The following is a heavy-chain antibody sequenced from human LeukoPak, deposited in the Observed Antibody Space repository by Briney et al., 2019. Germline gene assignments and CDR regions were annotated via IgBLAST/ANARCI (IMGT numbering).Heavy chain of an antibody. Sequence: SETLSLTCTVSGYSISSGYYWGWVRQPPGKGLEWIGSIYHSGSTYYNPSLKSRVTISVDTSKNQFSLKLSSVTAADTAVYYCARVLWFRWVPSAFDYWGQGTLVTVSS. V-gene: IGHV4-38-2*02. CDR1: GYSISSGYY. D-gene: IGHD3-10*01. CDR2: IYHSGST. J-gene: IGHJ4*02. CDR3: ARVLWFRWVPSAFDY.